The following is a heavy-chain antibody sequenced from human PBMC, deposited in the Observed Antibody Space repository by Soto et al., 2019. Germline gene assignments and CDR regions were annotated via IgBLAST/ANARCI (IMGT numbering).Heavy chain of an antibody. D-gene: IGHD3-10*01. CDR1: GYIFSEYG. CDR2: ISTNNGNT. V-gene: IGHV1-18*01. J-gene: IGHJ6*02. CDR3: AIQRAGAYGMDV. Sequence: QVQLVQSGAEVKKPGASVKVSCKASGYIFSEYGISWVRQAPGQGPEYLGWISTNNGNTGYAPKLQGRVTMTTDTSTSTANMELRSLRSDDTAVYYCAIQRAGAYGMDVWGQGTTVAVSS.